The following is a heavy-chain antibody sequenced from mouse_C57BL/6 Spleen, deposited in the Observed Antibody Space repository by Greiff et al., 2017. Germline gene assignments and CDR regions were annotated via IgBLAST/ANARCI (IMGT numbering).Heavy chain of an antibody. CDR2: LYPGSGST. CDR1: GYTFTSYW. D-gene: IGHD3-3*01. Sequence: VQLQQPGAELVKPGASVKMSCKASGYTFTSYWITWVKQRPGQGLEWIGDLYPGSGSTNYNEKFKGKATLTVDTSSSTAYMQLSSLTSEDSAVYYCARGGGDVGAMDYWGQGTSVTVSS. J-gene: IGHJ4*01. V-gene: IGHV1-55*01. CDR3: ARGGGDVGAMDY.